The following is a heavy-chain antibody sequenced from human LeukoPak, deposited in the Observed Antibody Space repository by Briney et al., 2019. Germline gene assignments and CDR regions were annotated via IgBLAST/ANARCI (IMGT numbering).Heavy chain of an antibody. CDR3: ARDNRIFTGGPAFDI. CDR2: INHSGST. Sequence: SETLSLTCTVSGGSISSYYWSWIRQPPGKGLEWIGEINHSGSTNYNPSLKSRVTISVDTSKNQFSLKLSSVTAADTAVYYCARDNRIFTGGPAFDIWGQGTMVTVSS. V-gene: IGHV4-34*01. D-gene: IGHD1-14*01. CDR1: GGSISSYY. J-gene: IGHJ3*02.